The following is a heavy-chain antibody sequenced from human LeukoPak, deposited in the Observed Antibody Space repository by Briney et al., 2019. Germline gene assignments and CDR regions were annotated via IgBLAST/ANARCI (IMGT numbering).Heavy chain of an antibody. CDR1: VGSISSGGYY. V-gene: IGHV4-31*03. CDR2: IYYSGST. J-gene: IGHJ3*02. Sequence: SQTLSLTCTVSVGSISSGGYYWSWISQHPGKCLEWLGYIYYSGSTYYNPSLKSRVTISVDTSKNQFSLKLSSVTAADTAVYYCARGYYDSSGYWPNAFDIWGRGTMVSVSS. CDR3: ARGYYDSSGYWPNAFDI. D-gene: IGHD3-22*01.